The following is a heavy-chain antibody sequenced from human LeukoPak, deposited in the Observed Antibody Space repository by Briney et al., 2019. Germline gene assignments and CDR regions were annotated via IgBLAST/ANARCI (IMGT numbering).Heavy chain of an antibody. CDR2: IKPKNGAT. CDR3: ARSLSPDRGLITTMLGY. V-gene: IGHV1-2*02. J-gene: IGHJ4*02. D-gene: IGHD3-10*01. CDR1: GYTFTDYY. Sequence: ASVKVSCKASGYTFTDYYLHWVRQAPGQGLEWMGWIKPKNGATSYAQSLQGRVTMSRDTSISLAYMELSRVRSDDTATYYCARSLSPDRGLITTMLGYWGQGTLVTVSS.